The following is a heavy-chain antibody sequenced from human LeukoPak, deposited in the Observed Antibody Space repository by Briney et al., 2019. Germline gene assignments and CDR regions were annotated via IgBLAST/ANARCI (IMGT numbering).Heavy chain of an antibody. CDR1: GGSFSGYY. CDR3: ARDSGQTVLSY. V-gene: IGHV4-34*01. J-gene: IGHJ4*02. Sequence: SETLSLTCAVYGGSFSGYYWSWIRQPPGKGLEWIGEINHSGSTNYNPSLKSRVTISVDTSKNQFSLKLSSVTAADTAVYYCARDSGQTVLSYWGQGTLVTVSS. D-gene: IGHD3-10*01. CDR2: INHSGST.